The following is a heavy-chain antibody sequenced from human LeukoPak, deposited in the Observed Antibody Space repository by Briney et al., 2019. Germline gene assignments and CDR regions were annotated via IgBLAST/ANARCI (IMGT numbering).Heavy chain of an antibody. V-gene: IGHV1-2*02. CDR1: GYTFTGYY. D-gene: IGHD5-12*01. CDR2: INPNSGGT. J-gene: IGHJ4*02. CDR3: ARGYSGYDSMDFDY. Sequence: ALVKVSCKASGYTFTGYYMHWVRQAPGQGLEWMGWINPNSGGTNYAQKFQGRVTMTRDTSISTAYMELSRLRSDDTAVYYCARGYSGYDSMDFDYWGQGTLVTVSS.